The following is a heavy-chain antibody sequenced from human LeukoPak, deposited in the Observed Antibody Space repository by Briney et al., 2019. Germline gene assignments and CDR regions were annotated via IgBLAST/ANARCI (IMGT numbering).Heavy chain of an antibody. V-gene: IGHV3-33*06. Sequence: GGSLRLSCAASGFTFSSYEMNWVRQAPGKGLEWVAVIWYDGSNKYYADSVKGRFTISRDNSKNTLYLQKNSLRAEDTAVYYCAKDFWSGYFDYWGQGTLVTVSS. D-gene: IGHD3-3*01. CDR3: AKDFWSGYFDY. J-gene: IGHJ4*02. CDR1: GFTFSSYE. CDR2: IWYDGSNK.